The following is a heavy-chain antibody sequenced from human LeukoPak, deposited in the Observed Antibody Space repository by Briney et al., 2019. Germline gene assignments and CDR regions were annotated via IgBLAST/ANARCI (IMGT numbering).Heavy chain of an antibody. CDR2: SRDKPNSYST. CDR1: GFTFSDHY. D-gene: IGHD3-10*01. CDR3: ARDKGQYGSGTRGFTWFDP. V-gene: IGHV3-72*01. J-gene: IGHJ5*02. Sequence: GGSLRLSCEASGFTFSDHYIDWVRQAPGKGLEWVGSSRDKPNSYSTEYAASVKGRFTIIRDDSKNSLYLQMNNLRTEDTAVYYCARDKGQYGSGTRGFTWFDPWGQGTLVTVSS.